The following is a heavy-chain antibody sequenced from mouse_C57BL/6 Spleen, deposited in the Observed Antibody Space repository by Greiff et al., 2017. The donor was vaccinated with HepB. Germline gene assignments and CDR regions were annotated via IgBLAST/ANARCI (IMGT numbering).Heavy chain of an antibody. D-gene: IGHD1-1*01. CDR1: GFTFSDYG. J-gene: IGHJ1*03. V-gene: IGHV5-17*01. CDR2: ISSGSSTI. Sequence: EVKLVESGGGLVKPGGSLKLSCAASGFTFSDYGMHWVRQAPEKGLEWVAYISSGSSTIYYADTVKGRFTISRDNAKNTLFLQMTSLRSEDTAMYYCARSTGSRYFDVWGTGTTVTVSS. CDR3: ARSTGSRYFDV.